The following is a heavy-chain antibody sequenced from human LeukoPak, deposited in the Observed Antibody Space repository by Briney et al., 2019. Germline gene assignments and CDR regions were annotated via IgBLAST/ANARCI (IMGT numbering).Heavy chain of an antibody. J-gene: IGHJ4*02. D-gene: IGHD4-11*01. CDR3: ARGGHDYSNYVPYYFDY. V-gene: IGHV3-30*01. Sequence: GESLTLSCAASGFTFSSYAMHWDRQAPGKGIEWVAVISYEGSNKYYADSVKGRFTISRDNTKNTLYLQMNSLRAEDTAVYYCARGGHDYSNYVPYYFDYWGQGTLVTVSS. CDR2: ISYEGSNK. CDR1: GFTFSSYA.